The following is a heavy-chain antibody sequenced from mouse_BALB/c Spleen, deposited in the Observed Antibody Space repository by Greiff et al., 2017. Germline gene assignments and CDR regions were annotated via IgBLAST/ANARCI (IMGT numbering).Heavy chain of an antibody. CDR2: ISSGGST. CDR3: ARRGDYYGSSAYAMDY. D-gene: IGHD1-1*01. V-gene: IGHV5-6-5*01. Sequence: EVKLMESGGGLVKPGGSLKLSCAASGFTFSSYAMSWVRQTPEKRLEWVASISSGGSTYYPDSVKGRFTISRDNARNILYLQMSSLRSEDTAMYYCARRGDYYGSSAYAMDYWGQGTSVTVSS. CDR1: GFTFSSYA. J-gene: IGHJ4*01.